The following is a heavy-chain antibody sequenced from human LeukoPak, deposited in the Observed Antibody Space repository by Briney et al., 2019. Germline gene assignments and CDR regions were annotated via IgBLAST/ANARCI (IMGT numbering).Heavy chain of an antibody. Sequence: SETLSLTCTVSAGSINRFYWNWIRQPPGKGLEWVGYTHYSGSTNYNPSLTSRVTISVDTSRNQFSLKLSSVTAADTAMFYCARGGTVGVFGAFDIWSQGTMVTVSS. V-gene: IGHV4-59*12. J-gene: IGHJ3*02. CDR2: THYSGST. CDR3: ARGGTVGVFGAFDI. D-gene: IGHD3-16*02. CDR1: AGSINRFY.